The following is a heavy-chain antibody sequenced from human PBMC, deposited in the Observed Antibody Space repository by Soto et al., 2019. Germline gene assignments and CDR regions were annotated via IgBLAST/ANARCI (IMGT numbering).Heavy chain of an antibody. J-gene: IGHJ4*02. CDR1: GASITFGGYS. D-gene: IGHD1-26*01. CDR2: INHLETT. V-gene: IGHV4-30-2*01. CDR3: ARGGGSDSFDY. Sequence: NPSETLSITXTVCGASITFGGYSWSSIRQTPGKGLEWIGYINHLETTFYNPSFESRLTLSIDRAKNQFSLKLHSMSAADRAVYFCARGGGSDSFDYWGQGILVTVSS.